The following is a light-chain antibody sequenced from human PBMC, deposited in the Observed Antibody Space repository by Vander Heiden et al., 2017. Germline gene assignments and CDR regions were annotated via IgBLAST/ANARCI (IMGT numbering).Light chain of an antibody. CDR2: AAS. V-gene: IGKV1-39*01. J-gene: IGKJ2*01. Sequence: DIQMTQSPSSLSASAGDRATITCRASHSMSSYLNWYQHKPGKAPKLQLYAASSLQSGVPSRFSGSGTETDFTLSISGLQPEDFATYHWQRSYSTRLFGQGTKLEIK. CDR3: QRSYSTRL. CDR1: HSMSSY.